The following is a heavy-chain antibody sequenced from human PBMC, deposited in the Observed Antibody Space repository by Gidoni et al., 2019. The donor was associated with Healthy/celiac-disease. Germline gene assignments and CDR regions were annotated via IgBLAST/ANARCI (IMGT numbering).Heavy chain of an antibody. Sequence: QITLKESGPTLVKPTQTLTLTCTFSGFSLSTSGVGVGWIRQPPGKALEWLALIYWDDDKRYSPSLKSRLTITKDTSKNQVVLTMTNMDPVDTATYYCAHSPLTIFGVVISYFDYWGQGTLVTVSS. CDR2: IYWDDDK. J-gene: IGHJ4*02. V-gene: IGHV2-5*02. D-gene: IGHD3-3*01. CDR3: AHSPLTIFGVVISYFDY. CDR1: GFSLSTSGVG.